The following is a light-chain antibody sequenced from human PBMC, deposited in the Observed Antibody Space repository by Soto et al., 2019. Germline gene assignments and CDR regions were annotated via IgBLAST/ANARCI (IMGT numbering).Light chain of an antibody. J-gene: IGKJ4*01. CDR3: QQYDNCPPRT. V-gene: IGKV3-15*01. Sequence: EVVMTQSPATLYVSPGEAVTLSCRASQGIADTLAWYHPKPRQTPRLLIYDTSTRATGLPARFSGSRSGPEFTLTIGSLQSEDYAVYDWQQYDNCPPRTFGGGTKVDIK. CDR2: DTS. CDR1: QGIADT.